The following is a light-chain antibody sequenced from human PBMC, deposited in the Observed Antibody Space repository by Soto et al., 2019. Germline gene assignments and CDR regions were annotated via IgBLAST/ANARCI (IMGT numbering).Light chain of an antibody. CDR2: EVS. CDR1: SSDVGGYNY. CDR3: SSYTSSSTLYV. V-gene: IGLV2-14*01. Sequence: QSALTQPASVSGSPGQSITISCTGTSSDVGGYNYVSWYQQHPGKAPKLMIYEVSNRPSGVSNRFSGSKSGNTASLTISGLQAEYEADYDCSSYTSSSTLYVFGAGTKLTVL. J-gene: IGLJ1*01.